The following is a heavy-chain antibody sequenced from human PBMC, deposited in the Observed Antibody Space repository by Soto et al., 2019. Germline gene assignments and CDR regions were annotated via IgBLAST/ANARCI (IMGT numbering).Heavy chain of an antibody. Sequence: EVQLVESGGGLVKPGGSLRLSCAASGFTFSSYSRNWVRQAPGKGLEWVSSISSSSSYIYYADSVKSRFTISRDNDKNSLYLQMNSLRAEDTAVYYCARDTYYYGSGSYGPWGEGTLVTVSS. V-gene: IGHV3-21*01. CDR3: ARDTYYYGSGSYGP. D-gene: IGHD3-10*01. CDR2: ISSSSSYI. J-gene: IGHJ5*02. CDR1: GFTFSSYS.